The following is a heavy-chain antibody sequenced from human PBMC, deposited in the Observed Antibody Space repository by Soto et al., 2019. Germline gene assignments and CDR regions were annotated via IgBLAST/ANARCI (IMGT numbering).Heavy chain of an antibody. J-gene: IGHJ6*02. CDR2: ISSSSSYI. V-gene: IGHV3-21*01. CDR3: ARWYCSGGSCYGPQNYYYGMDV. D-gene: IGHD2-15*01. CDR1: GFTFSSYS. Sequence: GGSLRLSCAASGFTFSSYSMNWVRQAPGKGLEWVSSISSSSSYIYYADSVKGRFTISRDNAKNSLYLQMNSLRAEDTAVYYCARWYCSGGSCYGPQNYYYGMDVWGQGTTVTVSS.